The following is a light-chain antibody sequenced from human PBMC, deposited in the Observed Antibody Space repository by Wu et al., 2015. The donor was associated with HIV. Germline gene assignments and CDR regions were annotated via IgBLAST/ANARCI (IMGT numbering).Light chain of an antibody. CDR2: GAS. CDR1: QSVSSSY. J-gene: IGKJ2*01. Sequence: LVLTQSPATLSLSPGERATLSCRASQSVSSSYLAWYQQKPGQAPRLLIYGASSRATGIPDRFSGSGSGTDFTLTISRLEPEDFAVYYCQQYGSSPYTFGQGTQAG. V-gene: IGKV3-20*01. CDR3: QQYGSSPYT.